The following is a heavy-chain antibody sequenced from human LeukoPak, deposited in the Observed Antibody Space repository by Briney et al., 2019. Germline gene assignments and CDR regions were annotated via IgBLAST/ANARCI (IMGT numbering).Heavy chain of an antibody. Sequence: GGSLRLSCAASGFTFSNYWMHWVRQAPGKGLVWVSRINSDGINTSYADSVKGRFTISRDNAKNSLYLQMNSLRAEDTAVYYCARDVGYFGSGSYPDYFDYWGQGILVTVSS. D-gene: IGHD3-10*01. CDR3: ARDVGYFGSGSYPDYFDY. V-gene: IGHV3-74*01. CDR2: INSDGINT. J-gene: IGHJ4*02. CDR1: GFTFSNYW.